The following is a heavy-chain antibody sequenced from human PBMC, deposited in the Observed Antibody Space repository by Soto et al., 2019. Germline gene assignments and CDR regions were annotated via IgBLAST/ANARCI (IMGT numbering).Heavy chain of an antibody. CDR2: IKPDGSER. V-gene: IGHV3-7*04. D-gene: IGHD7-27*01. CDR3: ATDLNWEHY. Sequence: EVQLVESGGGLVQPGGSLRLSCEASGFTFGTYWMTWVRQPPGKGLECVADIKPDGSERYYVDSVKGRFTISRDKAKNSLYLHMNSLRAEDTAVYYCATDLNWEHYWGQGALVTVSS. CDR1: GFTFGTYW. J-gene: IGHJ4*02.